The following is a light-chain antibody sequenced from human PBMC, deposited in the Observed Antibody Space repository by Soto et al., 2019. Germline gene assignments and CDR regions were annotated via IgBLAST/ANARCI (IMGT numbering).Light chain of an antibody. CDR2: EVS. Sequence: QSALAQPASVSGSPGQSITISCTGTSSDVGGYNYVSWCQQHPGKAPKLMVYEVSNRPSGVSYRFSGSKSGNTASLTISGLQAEDEADYYCSSYTTRSSSVFGTGTKVTVL. CDR1: SSDVGGYNY. V-gene: IGLV2-14*01. CDR3: SSYTTRSSSV. J-gene: IGLJ1*01.